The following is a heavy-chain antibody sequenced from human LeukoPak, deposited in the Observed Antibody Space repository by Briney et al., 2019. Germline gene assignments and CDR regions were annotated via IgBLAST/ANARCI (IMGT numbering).Heavy chain of an antibody. CDR1: GFIFSSYG. Sequence: GRSLRLSCVASGFIFSSYGMHWVRQAPGKGLEWVAVISYDGSNKYYADSVKGRFTISRDNSKNTLYLQMNSLRTEDTAIYYCAKEDVVVITIRYFQHWGQGTLVTVSS. V-gene: IGHV3-30*18. D-gene: IGHD3-22*01. CDR3: AKEDVVVITIRYFQH. J-gene: IGHJ1*01. CDR2: ISYDGSNK.